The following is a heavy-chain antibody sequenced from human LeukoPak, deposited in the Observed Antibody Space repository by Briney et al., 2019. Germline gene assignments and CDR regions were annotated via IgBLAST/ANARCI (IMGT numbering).Heavy chain of an antibody. J-gene: IGHJ5*02. CDR2: IRYDGSYK. CDR3: AKTYYDFWSGYRPFDP. V-gene: IGHV3-30*02. CDR1: GFTFSSYG. D-gene: IGHD3-3*01. Sequence: PGGSLRLSCVTSGFTFSSYGMHWVRQAPGKGLDWVAFIRYDGSYKYYPDSVKGRFTISRDNSKNTLYLQMDSLRAEDTALYYCAKTYYDFWSGYRPFDPWGQGTLVTVSS.